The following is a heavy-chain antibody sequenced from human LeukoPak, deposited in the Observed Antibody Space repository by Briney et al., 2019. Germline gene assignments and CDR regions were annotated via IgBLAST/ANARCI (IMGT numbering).Heavy chain of an antibody. CDR2: ISGSGGST. D-gene: IGHD6-13*01. Sequence: GGSLRLSCAASGFTFSSYAMSWVRQAPGKGLEWVSAISGSGGSTYYADSVKGRFTISRDNSKNTLYLQMNSLRAEDTAVYYRAKGAESSSWYLATLYYFDYWGQGTLVTVSS. V-gene: IGHV3-23*01. CDR3: AKGAESSSWYLATLYYFDY. J-gene: IGHJ4*02. CDR1: GFTFSSYA.